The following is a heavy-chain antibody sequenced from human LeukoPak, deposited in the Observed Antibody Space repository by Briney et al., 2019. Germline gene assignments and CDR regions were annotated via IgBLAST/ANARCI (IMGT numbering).Heavy chain of an antibody. CDR1: GFTFSSYA. D-gene: IGHD2-15*01. CDR3: AREPPRYCSGGSCYPLDY. CDR2: ISYDGSNK. Sequence: PGGSLRLSCAASGFTFSSYAMHWVRQAPGKGLEWVAVISYDGSNKYYADSVKGRFTISRDNSKNTLYLQMNSLRAEDTAVYYCAREPPRYCSGGSCYPLDYWGQGTLVTVSS. J-gene: IGHJ4*02. V-gene: IGHV3-30-3*01.